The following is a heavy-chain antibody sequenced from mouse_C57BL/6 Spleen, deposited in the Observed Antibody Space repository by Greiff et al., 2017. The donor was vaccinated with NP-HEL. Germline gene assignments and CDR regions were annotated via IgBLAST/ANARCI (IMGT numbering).Heavy chain of an antibody. Sequence: DVKLVESGGGLVKPGGSLKLSCAASGFTFSSYAMSWVRQTPEKRLEWVATISDGGSYTYYPDNVKGRFTISRDNAKNNLYLQMSHLKSEDTAMYYCARGYDYDGPFAYWGQGTLVTVSA. CDR3: ARGYDYDGPFAY. D-gene: IGHD2-4*01. V-gene: IGHV5-4*03. J-gene: IGHJ3*01. CDR2: ISDGGSYT. CDR1: GFTFSSYA.